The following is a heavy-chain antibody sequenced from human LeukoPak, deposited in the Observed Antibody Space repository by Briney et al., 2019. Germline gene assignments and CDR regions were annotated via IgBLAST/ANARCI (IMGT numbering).Heavy chain of an antibody. CDR2: ISGSGTTT. J-gene: IGHJ4*02. CDR3: AREARISRD. Sequence: GGSLRLSCAASGFTFSNYYMAWIRQAPGKGLEYISYISGSGTTTNYADSVKGRFTISRDNDKNSLYLQMNSLRAEDTAVYYCAREARISRDWGQGTLVTVSS. V-gene: IGHV3-11*01. D-gene: IGHD1-14*01. CDR1: GFTFSNYY.